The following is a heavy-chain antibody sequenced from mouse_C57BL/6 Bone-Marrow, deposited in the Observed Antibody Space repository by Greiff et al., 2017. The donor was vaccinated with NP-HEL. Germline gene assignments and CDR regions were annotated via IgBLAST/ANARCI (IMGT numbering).Heavy chain of an antibody. J-gene: IGHJ4*01. CDR2: IDPENGDT. CDR3: TTHYYYFAMDY. D-gene: IGHD1-2*01. V-gene: IGHV14-4*01. CDR1: GFNIKDDY. Sequence: VQLKQSGAELVRPGASVKLSCTASGFNIKDDYMHWVKQRPEQGLEWIGRIDPENGDTEYASKFQGKATITADTSSNTAYLQLSSLTSEDTAVYYCTTHYYYFAMDYWGQGTSVTVSA.